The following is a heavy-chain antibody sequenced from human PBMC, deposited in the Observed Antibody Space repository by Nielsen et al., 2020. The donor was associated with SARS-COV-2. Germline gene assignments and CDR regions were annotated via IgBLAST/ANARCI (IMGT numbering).Heavy chain of an antibody. D-gene: IGHD2-2*01. CDR1: EFTFSTYW. CDR2: INSDGSTT. CDR3: ARGGSYDTSSVDY. Sequence: GESLKISCAASEFTFSTYWMHWVRQAPGKGLVWISRINSDGSTTTYADSVQGRFTLSRDNAKNTLYLQMSSLRVEDTALYYCARGGSYDTSSVDYWGQGTLVTVSS. J-gene: IGHJ4*02. V-gene: IGHV3-74*01.